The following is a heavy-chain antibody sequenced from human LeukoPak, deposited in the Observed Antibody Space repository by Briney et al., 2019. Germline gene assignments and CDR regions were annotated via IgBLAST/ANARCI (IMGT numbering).Heavy chain of an antibody. CDR3: ATYSSGWYGTWYFDY. Sequence: PSETLSLTCTVSGGSISTYYWSWIRQPPGKGLEWIGYIYYTGSTNYNPSLESRVTISVDTSKNHFSPKLSSVTAADTAVYYCATYSSGWYGTWYFDYWGQGTLVTVSS. J-gene: IGHJ4*02. D-gene: IGHD6-19*01. CDR1: GGSISTYY. V-gene: IGHV4-59*08. CDR2: IYYTGST.